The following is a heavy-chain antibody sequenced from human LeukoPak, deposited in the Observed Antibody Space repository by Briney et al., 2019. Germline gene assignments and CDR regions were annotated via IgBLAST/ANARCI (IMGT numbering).Heavy chain of an antibody. D-gene: IGHD3-16*02. CDR3: ASQTPSFNWFDP. Sequence: SVKVSCKASGGTFSSYAISWVRQAPGQGLEWMGGIIPIFGTANYAQKFQGRVTITADEPTSTAYMELSSLRSEDTAVYYCASQTPSFNWFDPWGQGTLVTVSS. CDR2: IIPIFGTA. J-gene: IGHJ5*02. V-gene: IGHV1-69*13. CDR1: GGTFSSYA.